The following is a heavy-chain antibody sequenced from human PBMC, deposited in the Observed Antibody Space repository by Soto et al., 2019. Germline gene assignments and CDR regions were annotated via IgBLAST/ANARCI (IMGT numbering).Heavy chain of an antibody. J-gene: IGHJ4*02. CDR2: VYWDDDK. D-gene: IGHD2-21*01. V-gene: IGHV2-5*02. Sequence: QITLKESGPTLVKPTQTLTLTCTFSGFALTYIGEGVGWIRQPPGEALEWLALVYWDDDKRYNPSLRSRLTTIKSNSTNTMVPTRNHVDLADTAPDYYETAPCYCACLTFYASGTWYDFDVWGQGTPVTVSS. CDR1: GFALTYIGEG. CDR3: ETAPCYCACLTFYASGTWYDFDV.